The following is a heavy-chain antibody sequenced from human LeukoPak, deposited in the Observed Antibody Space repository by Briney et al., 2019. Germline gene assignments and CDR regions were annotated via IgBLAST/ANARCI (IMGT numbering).Heavy chain of an antibody. CDR3: ATDYHGYFDY. CDR1: GFTFNSYW. Sequence: GGSLRLSCADSGFTFNSYWMSWVRQAPGKGLEWVANIKQDGGEKYYVDSVKGRFTISRDNAKNSLYLQMNSLRAEDAAVYYCATDYHGYFDYWGQGTLVTVSS. CDR2: IKQDGGEK. V-gene: IGHV3-7*01. D-gene: IGHD1-14*01. J-gene: IGHJ4*02.